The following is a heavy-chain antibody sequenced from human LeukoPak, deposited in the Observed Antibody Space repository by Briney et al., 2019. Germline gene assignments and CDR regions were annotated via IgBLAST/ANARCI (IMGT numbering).Heavy chain of an antibody. J-gene: IGHJ4*02. D-gene: IGHD2-2*01. CDR2: ISSSGSTI. CDR1: GFTFSDYY. CDR3: ASADLGYCSSTSCTLDY. Sequence: GGSLRLSCAASGFTFSDYYMSWIRQAPGKGLEWVSYISSSGSTIYYADSVKGRFTISRDNAKNSLYLQMNSLRAEDTAVYYCASADLGYCSSTSCTLDYWGQGTLVTVSS. V-gene: IGHV3-11*01.